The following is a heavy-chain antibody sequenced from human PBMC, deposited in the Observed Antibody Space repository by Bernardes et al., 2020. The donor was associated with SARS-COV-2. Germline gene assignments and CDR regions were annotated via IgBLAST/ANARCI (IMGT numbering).Heavy chain of an antibody. CDR1: GFTFSTYS. J-gene: IGHJ4*02. CDR3: ARFRGSGSYSSDY. CDR2: ISSSSNYI. D-gene: IGHD1-26*01. V-gene: IGHV3-21*01. Sequence: GGSLRLSYAASGFTFSTYSMNWVRQAPGKGLEWVSSISSSSNYIYYADSVRGRFTISRDNAKNSLYLQMNSLRADDTAVYYCARFRGSGSYSSDYWGQGTLVTVSS.